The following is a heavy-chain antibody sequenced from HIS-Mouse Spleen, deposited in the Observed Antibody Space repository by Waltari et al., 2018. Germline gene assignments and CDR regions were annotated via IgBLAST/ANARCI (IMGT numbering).Heavy chain of an antibody. CDR2: IDYSGST. Sequence: QLQLQESGPGLVKPSETLSLTCTVSGGSISSSSYYWGWIRQPPGKGLEWIGSIDYSGSTDYNPSRKSRVTISVDTSKNQFSLKLSSVTAADTAVYYCAREIPYSSSWYDWYFDLWGRGTLVTVSS. J-gene: IGHJ2*01. CDR3: AREIPYSSSWYDWYFDL. D-gene: IGHD6-13*01. V-gene: IGHV4-39*07. CDR1: GGSISSSSYY.